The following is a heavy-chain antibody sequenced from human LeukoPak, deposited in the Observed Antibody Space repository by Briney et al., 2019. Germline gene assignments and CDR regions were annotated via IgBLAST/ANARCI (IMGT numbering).Heavy chain of an antibody. CDR1: GYSFTTYW. V-gene: IGHV5-51*01. J-gene: IGHJ4*02. CDR2: IYPGDSGT. CDR3: ARYDPGSYPLVCDY. D-gene: IGHD3-10*01. Sequence: GESLKISCKGSGYSFTTYWIGWVRQMPGKGLEWMGIIYPGDSGTTYSPSFQGQVTISADKSISTAYLQWNSLKASDTAMYFCARYDPGSYPLVCDYWGQGTLVTVSS.